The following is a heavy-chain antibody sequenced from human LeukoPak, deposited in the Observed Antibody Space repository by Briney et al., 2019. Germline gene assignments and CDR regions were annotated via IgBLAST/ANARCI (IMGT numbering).Heavy chain of an antibody. CDR3: ARVPIAAAGEFFDY. CDR2: IYHSGST. J-gene: IGHJ4*02. D-gene: IGHD6-13*01. Sequence: SETLSLTCTVSGGSISSGAYFWSWIRQPPGKGLEWIGYIYHSGSTYYNPSLKSRVTISVDRSKNQFSLKLSSVTAADTAVYYCARVPIAAAGEFFDYWGQGTLVTVSS. CDR1: GGSISSGAYF. V-gene: IGHV4-30-2*01.